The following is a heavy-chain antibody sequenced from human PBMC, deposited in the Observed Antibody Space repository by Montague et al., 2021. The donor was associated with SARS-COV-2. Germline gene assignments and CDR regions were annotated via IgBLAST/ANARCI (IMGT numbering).Heavy chain of an antibody. CDR3: AHLIRYYDIFTGIPFDY. CDR1: GFSLSTPNVG. J-gene: IGHJ4*02. Sequence: VKPTQTLTLTCTFSGFSLSTPNVGVGWIRQPPGKALEWVAVIYSNDEKRYSPSLRNRLTITKDTAKNQVVLSLTYVDPVDTATCYCAHLIRYYDIFTGIPFDYWGQGSQVTVSS. CDR2: IYSNDEK. D-gene: IGHD3-9*01. V-gene: IGHV2-5*01.